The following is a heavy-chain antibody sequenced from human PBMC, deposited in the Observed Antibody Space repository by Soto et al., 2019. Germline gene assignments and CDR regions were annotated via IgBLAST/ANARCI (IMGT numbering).Heavy chain of an antibody. Sequence: ASVKVSCKASGFTFSNYYMHWVRQAPEQGLEWMGIISPGGDSTTYAQRFQGRLTMTRDTSTSTVYMDLSSLTSEDTAAYYCARAHSEQYFDFWGQGTLVTVPQ. CDR1: GFTFSNYY. D-gene: IGHD6-13*01. V-gene: IGHV1-46*01. CDR3: ARAHSEQYFDF. CDR2: ISPGGDST. J-gene: IGHJ4*02.